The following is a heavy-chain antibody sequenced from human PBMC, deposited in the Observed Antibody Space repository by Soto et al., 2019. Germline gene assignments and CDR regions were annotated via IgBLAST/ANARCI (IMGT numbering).Heavy chain of an antibody. D-gene: IGHD2-2*01. V-gene: IGHV1-3*01. Sequence: QVQLVQSGAEVKKPGASVKVSCKASGYTFTSYAMHWVRQAPGQRLEWMGWINAGNGNTKYSQKFQGRVTITSDTSARTAYMDLSSLRSDDTALYYCARVYGVVPAAIDCWGQGTLVTVAS. J-gene: IGHJ4*02. CDR1: GYTFTSYA. CDR3: ARVYGVVPAAIDC. CDR2: INAGNGNT.